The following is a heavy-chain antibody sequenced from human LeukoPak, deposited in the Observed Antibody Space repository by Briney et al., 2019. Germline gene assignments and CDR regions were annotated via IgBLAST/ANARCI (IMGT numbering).Heavy chain of an antibody. Sequence: GGSLRLSCAASGFTFSSYSMNWVRQAPGKGLEWVSSISSSSSYIYYADSVKGRFTISRDNAKNSLYLQMNSLRAEDTAVYYCARDSSSYDFWRGNYMDVWGKGTTVTVSS. CDR3: ARDSSSYDFWRGNYMDV. J-gene: IGHJ6*03. CDR1: GFTFSSYS. CDR2: ISSSSSYI. D-gene: IGHD3-3*01. V-gene: IGHV3-21*01.